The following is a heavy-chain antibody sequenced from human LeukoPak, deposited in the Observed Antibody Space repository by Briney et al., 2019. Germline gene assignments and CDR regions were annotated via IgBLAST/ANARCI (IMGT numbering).Heavy chain of an antibody. D-gene: IGHD1-20*01. CDR2: IYHIGST. J-gene: IGHJ4*02. Sequence: SETLSLTCAVSGGSLSGYYWAWIRQPPGKGLEWIGTIYHIGSTYYNPSLESRVTISVDTSKNEFSLNLDSVTAADTAVYYCARAGWIITSGIDYWGQGALVTVSS. V-gene: IGHV4-38-2*01. CDR1: GGSLSGYY. CDR3: ARAGWIITSGIDY.